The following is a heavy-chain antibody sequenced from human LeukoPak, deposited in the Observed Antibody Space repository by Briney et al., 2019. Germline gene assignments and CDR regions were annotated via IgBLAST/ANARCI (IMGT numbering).Heavy chain of an antibody. Sequence: SETLSLTCAVYGGSFSGYYWSWIRQPPGKGLEWIGEINHSGSTNYNPSLKSRVTISVDTSKNQFSLKLSSVTAADTAVYYCARGTGSSDYWGQGTLVTVSS. CDR1: GGSFSGYY. J-gene: IGHJ4*02. V-gene: IGHV4-34*01. CDR3: ARGTGSSDY. D-gene: IGHD6-6*01. CDR2: INHSGST.